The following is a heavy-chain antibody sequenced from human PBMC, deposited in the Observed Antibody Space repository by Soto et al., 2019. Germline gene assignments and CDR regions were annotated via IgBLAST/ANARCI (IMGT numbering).Heavy chain of an antibody. CDR1: GFTFSSYG. CDR3: AKDVTGDYGVSYYYYGMDV. D-gene: IGHD4-17*01. V-gene: IGHV3-30*18. Sequence: SLRLSCAASGFTFSSYGMHWVRQAPGKGLEWVAVISYDGSNKYYADSVKGRFTISRDNSKNTLYLQMNSLRAEDTAVYYCAKDVTGDYGVSYYYYGMDVWGQGTTVTVSS. CDR2: ISYDGSNK. J-gene: IGHJ6*02.